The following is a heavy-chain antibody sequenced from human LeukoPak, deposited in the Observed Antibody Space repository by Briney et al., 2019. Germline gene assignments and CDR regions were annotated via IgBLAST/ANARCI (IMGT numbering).Heavy chain of an antibody. CDR2: INRDGSEK. D-gene: IGHD6-13*01. J-gene: IGHJ4*02. CDR1: EFTFSGYL. V-gene: IGHV3-7*01. CDR3: ARDGFVGAADY. Sequence: GGSLRLSCAASEFTFSGYLMNWVRQAPGKGPEWVANINRDGSEKHYVDSVKGRFTISRDNAKNSLFLQMNSLRVEDTAVFYCARDGFVGAADYWGQGTLVTVSS.